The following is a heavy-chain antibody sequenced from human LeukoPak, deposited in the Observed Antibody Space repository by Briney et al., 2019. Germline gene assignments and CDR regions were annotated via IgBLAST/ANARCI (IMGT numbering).Heavy chain of an antibody. D-gene: IGHD3-10*01. CDR2: IYYSGST. CDR3: ARGGKYGSGSYYYMDV. V-gene: IGHV4-59*01. CDR1: GDSISSYY. Sequence: SETLSLTCTVTGDSISSYYWSWIRQPPGKGLEWIGNIYYSGSTNYNPSLKSRVTISVDTSKNQFSLKLRSVTAADTAVYSCARGGKYGSGSYYYMDVWGKGTTVTISS. J-gene: IGHJ6*03.